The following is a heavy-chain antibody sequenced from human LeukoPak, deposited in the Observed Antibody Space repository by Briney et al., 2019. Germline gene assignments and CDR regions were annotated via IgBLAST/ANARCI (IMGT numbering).Heavy chain of an antibody. J-gene: IGHJ5*02. CDR2: INPSGGST. V-gene: IGHV1-46*01. CDR1: GYTFTSYY. D-gene: IGHD3-3*01. CDR3: ARMKFTIFGVADTWFDP. Sequence: ASVKVSCKASGYTFTSYYMHWVRQAPGQGLEWMGIINPSGGSTSYAQKFQGRVTMTRDMSTSTVYMELSSLRSEDTAVYYCARMKFTIFGVADTWFDPWGQGTLVTVSS.